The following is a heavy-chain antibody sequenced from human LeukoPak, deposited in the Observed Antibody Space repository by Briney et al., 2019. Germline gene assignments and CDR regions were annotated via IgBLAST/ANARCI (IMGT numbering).Heavy chain of an antibody. CDR1: GYTLTGYY. CDR2: INPNSGGT. Sequence: ASVKVSCKASGYTLTGYYMHWVRQAPGQGLEWMGWINPNSGGTNYAQKFQGRATMTRATSISTAYMELSRLRSDDTAVYYCARDLGTYYYDFDYWGQGTLVTVSS. D-gene: IGHD3-10*01. V-gene: IGHV1-2*02. CDR3: ARDLGTYYYDFDY. J-gene: IGHJ4*02.